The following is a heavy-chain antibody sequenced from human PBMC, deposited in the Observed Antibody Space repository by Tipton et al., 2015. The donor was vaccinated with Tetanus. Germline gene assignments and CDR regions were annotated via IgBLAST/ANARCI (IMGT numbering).Heavy chain of an antibody. CDR2: IYYSGST. V-gene: IGHV4-39*01. CDR1: GGSISSSDYY. CDR3: ARANNEFPKKGPFDS. D-gene: IGHD1-1*01. Sequence: TLSLTCTVSGGSISSSDYYWGWVRQSPGKGLEWVGSIYYSGSTYYSPSLRSRVTMSVDTSRNQLSLNLSSVAAADTAVYYCARANNEFPKKGPFDSWGQGSLVIVSS. J-gene: IGHJ4*02.